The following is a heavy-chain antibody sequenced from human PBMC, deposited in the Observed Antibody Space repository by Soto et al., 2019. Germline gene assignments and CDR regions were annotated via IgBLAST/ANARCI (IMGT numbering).Heavy chain of an antibody. J-gene: IGHJ4*02. Sequence: ASVKVSCKASGYTFTSYGIIWVRQAPGQGLEWMGWISAYNGNTNYAQKLQGRVTMTTDTSTSTAYMELRSLRSDDTAVYYCARDREYSSGWCLDYWGQGTLVTVSS. CDR3: ARDREYSSGWCLDY. CDR1: GYTFTSYG. V-gene: IGHV1-18*01. CDR2: ISAYNGNT. D-gene: IGHD6-19*01.